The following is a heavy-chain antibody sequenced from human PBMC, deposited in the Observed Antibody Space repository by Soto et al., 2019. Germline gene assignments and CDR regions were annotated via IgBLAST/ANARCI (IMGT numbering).Heavy chain of an antibody. CDR1: GFTFSDYG. J-gene: IGHJ4*02. D-gene: IGHD2-15*01. CDR3: SRQDCSGDACLHPN. CDR2: ISYDGRNK. Sequence: GGSLRLSCAASGFTFSDYGMHWVRQAPGKGLEWVAVISYDGRNKYYADSVKGRFTISRHNSKNMAYLQMNSLKTEDTAVYYCSRQDCSGDACLHPNWGQGTLVTVSS. V-gene: IGHV3-30*03.